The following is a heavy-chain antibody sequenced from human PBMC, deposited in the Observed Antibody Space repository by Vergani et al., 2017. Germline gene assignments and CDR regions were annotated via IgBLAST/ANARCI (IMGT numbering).Heavy chain of an antibody. J-gene: IGHJ3*02. CDR1: GYTFTSYD. D-gene: IGHD5-18*01. Sequence: QVQLVQSGAEVKKPGASVKVSCKASGYTFTSYDINWVRQATGQGLEWMGWMNPNSGNTGYAQKFQGRVTITADESTSTAYMELSSLRSEDTAVYYCARDPHTARSIWGQGTMVTVSS. V-gene: IGHV1-8*01. CDR2: MNPNSGNT. CDR3: ARDPHTARSI.